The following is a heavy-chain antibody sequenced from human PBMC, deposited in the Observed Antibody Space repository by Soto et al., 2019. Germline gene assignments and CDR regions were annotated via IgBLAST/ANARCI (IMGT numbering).Heavy chain of an antibody. CDR1: GGSISSGGYY. CDR2: IYYSGST. J-gene: IGHJ5*01. D-gene: IGHD1-26*01. Sequence: QVQLQESGPGLVKPSQTLSLTCSVSGGSISSGGYYWSWIRQHPEKGLEWIGYIYYSGSTNYNPSLKSRVIMSVATSSNRFSLDLRSVTAADTAIYYCARHSASWLWFDYWGQGTLVTVSS. V-gene: IGHV4-31*03. CDR3: ARHSASWLWFDY.